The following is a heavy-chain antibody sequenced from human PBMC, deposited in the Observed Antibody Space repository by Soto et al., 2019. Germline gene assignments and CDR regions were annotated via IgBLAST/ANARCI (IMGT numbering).Heavy chain of an antibody. V-gene: IGHV3-30*18. CDR2: ISYDGSNK. CDR3: AKVSSTTPCAAIRCDYYGMDV. J-gene: IGHJ6*02. CDR1: GFTFGSYG. Sequence: PGGSLRLSCAASGFTFGSYGMHWFRQAPGKGLEWVAVISYDGSNKYYADSVKGRFTISRDNSKNTLYLQMNSLRAEDTAVYYCAKVSSTTPCAAIRCDYYGMDVWGQGTTVTVSS. D-gene: IGHD2-2*01.